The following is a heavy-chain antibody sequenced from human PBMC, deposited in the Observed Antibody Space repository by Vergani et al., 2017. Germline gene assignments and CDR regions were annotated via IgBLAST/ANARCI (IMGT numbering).Heavy chain of an antibody. J-gene: IGHJ6*02. D-gene: IGHD1-1*01. CDR1: GFTFSSYA. CDR2: ISGSGGST. CDR3: AKLDNYENYYYYGMDV. Sequence: EVQLLESGGGLVQPGGSLRLSCAASGFTFSSYAMSWVRQAPGKGLEWVSAISGSGGSTYYADSVKGRFTISRDNSKNTLYLQMNSLRAEDTAVYYCAKLDNYENYYYYGMDVWGQGTTVTVSS. V-gene: IGHV3-23*01.